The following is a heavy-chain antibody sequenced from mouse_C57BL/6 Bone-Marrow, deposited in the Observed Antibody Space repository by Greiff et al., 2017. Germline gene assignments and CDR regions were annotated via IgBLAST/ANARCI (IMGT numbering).Heavy chain of an antibody. CDR3: ARSATVVATSDY. Sequence: QVHVKQPGAELVMPGASVKLSCKASGYTFTSYWMHWVKQRPGQGLEWIGEIDPSDSYTNYNQKFKGKSTLTVDKSSSTAYMQLSSLTSEDSAVYYCARSATVVATSDYWGQGTTLTVSS. J-gene: IGHJ2*01. D-gene: IGHD1-1*01. CDR2: IDPSDSYT. CDR1: GYTFTSYW. V-gene: IGHV1-69*01.